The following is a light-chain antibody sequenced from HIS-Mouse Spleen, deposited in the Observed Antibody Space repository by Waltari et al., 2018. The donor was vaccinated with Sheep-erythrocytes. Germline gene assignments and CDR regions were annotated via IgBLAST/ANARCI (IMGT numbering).Light chain of an antibody. J-gene: IGKJ2*01. Sequence: AIQMTQSPSSLSASVRVRVTITCRASQGIRNDLGWYQQKPGKAPKLLIYAASSLQSGVPSRFSGSGSGTDFTLTISSLQPEDFATYYCLQDYNYPYTFGQGTKLEIK. V-gene: IGKV1-6*01. CDR1: QGIRND. CDR3: LQDYNYPYT. CDR2: AAS.